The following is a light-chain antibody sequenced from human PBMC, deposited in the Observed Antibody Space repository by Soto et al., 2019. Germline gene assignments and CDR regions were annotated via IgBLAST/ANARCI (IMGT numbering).Light chain of an antibody. Sequence: IQMTQSPSSLSAYVGDRVTITCRASQSVNRWLAWYQQYPGKAPKLLIYETSSLESGVPSRSAGSGSGTEFTLTISSLQPYDFAIYYCQQYNSYSWTFGHGTKV. CDR2: ETS. V-gene: IGKV1-5*03. CDR1: QSVNRW. J-gene: IGKJ1*01. CDR3: QQYNSYSWT.